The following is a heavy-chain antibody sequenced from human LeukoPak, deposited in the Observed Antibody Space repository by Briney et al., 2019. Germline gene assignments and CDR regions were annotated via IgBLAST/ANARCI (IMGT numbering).Heavy chain of an antibody. J-gene: IGHJ6*03. CDR3: TTLKDIVVVLAATPDYYYYMDV. D-gene: IGHD2-15*01. CDR2: IKSKTDGGTT. CDR1: GFTFSNAW. Sequence: PGGSLRLSCAASGFTFSNAWMSWVRQAPGKGLEWVGRIKSKTDGGTTDYAAPVKGRFTISRDDSKNTLYLQMNSLKTEDTAVYYCTTLKDIVVVLAATPDYYYYMDVWGKGTTVTVSS. V-gene: IGHV3-15*01.